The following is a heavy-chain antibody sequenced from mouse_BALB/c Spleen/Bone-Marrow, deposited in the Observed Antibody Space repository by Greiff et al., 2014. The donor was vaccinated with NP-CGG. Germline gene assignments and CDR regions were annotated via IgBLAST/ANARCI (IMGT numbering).Heavy chain of an antibody. CDR2: IDPANGNT. D-gene: IGHD1-1*01. Sequence: EVQLQQSGAELVKPGASVKLSCTASGFNIKDTYLHWVKQRPEQGLEWIGRIDPANGNTEYDPKFQGKATITADTSSNTAYLQLSSLTPEDTAVYYRARRGDIYYGSSAWFAYWGQGTLVTVSA. CDR3: ARRGDIYYGSSAWFAY. V-gene: IGHV14-3*02. J-gene: IGHJ3*01. CDR1: GFNIKDTY.